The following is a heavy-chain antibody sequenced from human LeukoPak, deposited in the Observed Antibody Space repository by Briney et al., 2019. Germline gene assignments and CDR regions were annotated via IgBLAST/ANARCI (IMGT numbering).Heavy chain of an antibody. J-gene: IGHJ4*02. V-gene: IGHV1-69*04. CDR2: IIPVIALA. D-gene: IGHD6-13*01. CDR3: ASADRSKSGSWRWVVSDF. CDR1: GGTFGNYA. Sequence: ASVKVSCKASGGTFGNYAIIWVRQAPGQGLEWMGRIIPVIALANYAQKFQGRVTITADKSTSTAYMELNSLRSEDTAVYYCASADRSKSGSWRWVVSDFWGQGTLVTVSS.